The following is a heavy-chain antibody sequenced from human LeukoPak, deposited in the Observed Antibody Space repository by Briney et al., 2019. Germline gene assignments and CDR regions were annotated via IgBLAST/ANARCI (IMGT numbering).Heavy chain of an antibody. CDR2: IRYDGSNE. CDR1: GFSFSDYG. D-gene: IGHD3-9*01. V-gene: IGHV3-30*02. J-gene: IGHJ3*02. CDR3: ARDILTGYYMGKDAFDI. Sequence: GGSLRLSCVASGFSFSDYGMHWVRQAPGKGLEWVSFIRYDGSNEYYTDSVKGRFTISRDNSKNTLYLQMNSLRAEDTAVYYCARDILTGYYMGKDAFDIWGQGTMVTVSS.